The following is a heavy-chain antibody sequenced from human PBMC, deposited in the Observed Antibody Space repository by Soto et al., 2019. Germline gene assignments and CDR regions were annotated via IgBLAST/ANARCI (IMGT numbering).Heavy chain of an antibody. J-gene: IGHJ4*01. CDR1: GFTFNSYA. CDR2: IGADGNT. D-gene: IGHD2-2*01. CDR3: VRKYPGTRPFDY. Sequence: GGSLRLSCAASGFTFNSYAMNWVRQAPGKGLAWVSAIGADGNTYYANSVKGRFTISRDNSRTTRYLQMNSLRVEDTALYYCVRKYPGTRPFDYWAKEPWSPSPQ. V-gene: IGHV3-23*01.